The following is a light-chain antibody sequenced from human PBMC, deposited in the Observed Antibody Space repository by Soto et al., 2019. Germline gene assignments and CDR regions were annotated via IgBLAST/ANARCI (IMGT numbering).Light chain of an antibody. Sequence: SYELTQSPSVSVAPGQTARITCGGNNIGSKNVHWFQQRPGQAPVLVVFDDDDRPSGIPDRFSGSNSGNTATLTISRVEAGDEADYYCQVWDSSVLHHVFGTGTKVT. J-gene: IGLJ1*01. CDR3: QVWDSSVLHHV. CDR1: NIGSKN. CDR2: DDD. V-gene: IGLV3-21*02.